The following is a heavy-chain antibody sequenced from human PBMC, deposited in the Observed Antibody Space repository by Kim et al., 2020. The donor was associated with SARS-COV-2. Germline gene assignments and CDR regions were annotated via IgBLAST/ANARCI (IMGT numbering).Heavy chain of an antibody. CDR2: INHSGST. V-gene: IGHV4-34*01. J-gene: IGHJ4*02. Sequence: SETLSLTCAVYGGSFSGYYWSWIRQPPGKGLEWIGEINHSGSTNYNPSLKSRVTISVDTSKNQLSLKLSSVTAADTAVYYCASFYDSSGYSTWGQGTLVTVSS. CDR3: ASFYDSSGYST. CDR1: GGSFSGYY. D-gene: IGHD3-22*01.